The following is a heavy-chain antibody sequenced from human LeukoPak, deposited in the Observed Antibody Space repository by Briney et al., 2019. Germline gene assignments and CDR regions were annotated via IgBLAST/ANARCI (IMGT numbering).Heavy chain of an antibody. D-gene: IGHD3-3*01. CDR2: VHLEGRT. V-gene: IGHV4-4*02. CDR1: GGSVTSTNW. Sequence: NTSETLSLTCGVSGGSVTSTNWWTWVRQPPGKGLEWIGEVHLEGRTNYNPSLKSRLTTSVDLSENHVSLKLTSVTAADTAVYYCAREGGFYRPLDYSGQGTLVTVSS. CDR3: AREGGFYRPLDY. J-gene: IGHJ4*02.